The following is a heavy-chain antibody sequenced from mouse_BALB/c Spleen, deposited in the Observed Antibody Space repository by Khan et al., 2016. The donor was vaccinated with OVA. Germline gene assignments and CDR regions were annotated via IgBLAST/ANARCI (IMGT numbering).Heavy chain of an antibody. CDR2: INPSTGYT. D-gene: IGHD1-1*01. V-gene: IGHV1-7*01. CDR1: GYTFTSYW. J-gene: IGHJ3*01. CDR3: ANHGSSSAWFTY. Sequence: QVQLQQSGAELAKPGASVKMSCKASGYTFTSYWMHWVTQRPGQGLEWIGYINPSTGYTEYNQKFKDKATLTADKSSSTAYMQLSGLTSEDSAVYYCANHGSSSAWFTYWGQGTLVTVSA.